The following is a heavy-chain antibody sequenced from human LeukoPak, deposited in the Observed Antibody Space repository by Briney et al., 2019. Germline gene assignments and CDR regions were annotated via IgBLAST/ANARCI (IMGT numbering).Heavy chain of an antibody. V-gene: IGHV4-59*01. CDR1: GASISTSY. CDR2: IHYSGDI. J-gene: IGHJ3*02. Sequence: PSETLSLTCTVSGASISTSYWYWIRQPPGKGLEWIGYIHYSGDINYNPSLKSRVTISVDMSKSQFSLRLTSVTAADTAVYYCARKNDFDIWGQGTLVTVSS. CDR3: ARKNDFDI. D-gene: IGHD2/OR15-2a*01.